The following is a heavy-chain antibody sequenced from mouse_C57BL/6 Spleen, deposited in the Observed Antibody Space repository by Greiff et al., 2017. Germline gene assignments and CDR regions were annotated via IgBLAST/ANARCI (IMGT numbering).Heavy chain of an antibody. CDR3: TGGDYGSSPAWFAY. V-gene: IGHV1-15*01. J-gene: IGHJ3*01. CDR2: IDPETGGT. D-gene: IGHD1-1*01. Sequence: QVQLQQSGAELVRPGASVTLSCKASGYTFTDYEMHWVKQTPVHGLEWIGAIDPETGGTAYNQKFKGKAILTADKSSSTAYMELRSLTSEDSAVYYCTGGDYGSSPAWFAYWGQGTLVTVSA. CDR1: GYTFTDYE.